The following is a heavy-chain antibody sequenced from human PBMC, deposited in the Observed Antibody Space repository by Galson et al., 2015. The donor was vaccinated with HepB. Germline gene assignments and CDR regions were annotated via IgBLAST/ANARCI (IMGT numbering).Heavy chain of an antibody. CDR3: ARDCSGGSCYSRDWFDP. D-gene: IGHD2-15*01. V-gene: IGHV1-69*13. Sequence: SVKVSCKASGGTFSSYAISWVRQAPGQGLEWMGGIIPIFGTANYAQKFQGRVTITADESTSTAYMELSSLRSEDTAVYYCARDCSGGSCYSRDWFDPWGQGTLVTVSS. CDR2: IIPIFGTA. CDR1: GGTFSSYA. J-gene: IGHJ5*02.